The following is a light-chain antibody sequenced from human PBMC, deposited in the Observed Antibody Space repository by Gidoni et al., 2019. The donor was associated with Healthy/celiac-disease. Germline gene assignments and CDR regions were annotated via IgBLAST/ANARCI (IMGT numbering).Light chain of an antibody. J-gene: IGKJ4*01. Sequence: EIVMTQSPVTLSVSPGERATLSCRASQSVSSNLAWYQQKPGQAPRLLIYGASTRATGIPGRFSGSGSGTEFTLTISSLQSEDFAVYYCQQYNNWPPGTFGGXTKVEIK. V-gene: IGKV3-15*01. CDR3: QQYNNWPPGT. CDR1: QSVSSN. CDR2: GAS.